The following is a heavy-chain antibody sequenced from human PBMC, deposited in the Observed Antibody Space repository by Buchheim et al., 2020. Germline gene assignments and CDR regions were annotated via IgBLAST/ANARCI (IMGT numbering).Heavy chain of an antibody. CDR3: ARDSFGGIT. V-gene: IGHV3-74*01. Sequence: EVQLVESGGGLVQPGGSLRLSCAASGFTFSRYWMHWVRQAPGKGLVWVSRITSVGSSTNYADSVKGRCTISRDNAKNTLYLQMNSLRAEDTAVYYCARDSFGGITWGQGTT. J-gene: IGHJ6*02. CDR2: ITSVGSST. CDR1: GFTFSRYW. D-gene: IGHD3-3*01.